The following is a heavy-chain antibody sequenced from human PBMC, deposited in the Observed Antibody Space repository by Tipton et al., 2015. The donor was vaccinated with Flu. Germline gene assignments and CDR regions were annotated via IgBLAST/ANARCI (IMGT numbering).Heavy chain of an antibody. V-gene: IGHV4-38-2*01. CDR1: GYSISSGYY. CDR3: ARRDYSNYVSEPKNWFDP. D-gene: IGHD4-11*01. Sequence: TLSLTCDVSGYSISSGYYWGWVRQSPGKGLEWLGSIYHSGFTYYNPSLKSRVTISVDTSKNQFSLEMRSVTAADMAVYYCARRDYSNYVSEPKNWFDPWGQGNLVTVSS. J-gene: IGHJ5*02. CDR2: IYHSGFT.